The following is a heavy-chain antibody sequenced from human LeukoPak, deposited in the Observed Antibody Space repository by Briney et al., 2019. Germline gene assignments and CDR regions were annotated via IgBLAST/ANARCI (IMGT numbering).Heavy chain of an antibody. CDR1: GFAFSSYG. J-gene: IGHJ4*02. D-gene: IGHD6-13*01. V-gene: IGHV3-30*02. CDR3: AKDPYSSSWYYFDY. Sequence: GGSLRLSCAASGFAFSSYGMHWVRQAPGKGLEWVAFIRYDGSNKYYADSVKGRFTISRDNSKNTLYLQMNSLRAEDTAVYYCAKDPYSSSWYYFDYWGQGTLVTVSS. CDR2: IRYDGSNK.